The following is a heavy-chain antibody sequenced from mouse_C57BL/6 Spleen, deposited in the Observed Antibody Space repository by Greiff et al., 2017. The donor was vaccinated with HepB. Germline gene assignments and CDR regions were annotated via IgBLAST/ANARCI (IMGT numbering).Heavy chain of an antibody. CDR2: IWSGGST. D-gene: IGHD1-1*01. J-gene: IGHJ4*01. Sequence: VKLVESGPGLVQPSQSLSITCTVSGFSLTSYGVHWVRQSPGKGLEWLGVIWSGGSTDYNAAFISRLSISKDNSKSQVFFKMNSLQADDTAIYYCARNPHYYGSSYAMDYWGQGTSVTVSS. CDR3: ARNPHYYGSSYAMDY. CDR1: GFSLTSYG. V-gene: IGHV2-2*01.